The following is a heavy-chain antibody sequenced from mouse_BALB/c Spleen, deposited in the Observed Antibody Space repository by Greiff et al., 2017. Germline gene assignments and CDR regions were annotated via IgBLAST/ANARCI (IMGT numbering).Heavy chain of an antibody. Sequence: QVQLQQPGAELVRPGASVKLSCKASGYTFTSYWINWVKQRPGQGLEWIGNIYPSDSYTNYNQKFKDKATLTVDKSSSTAYMQLSSPTSEDSAVYYCTRSGYDYGQGFDVWGAGTTVTVSS. CDR2: IYPSDSYT. CDR1: GYTFTSYW. V-gene: IGHV1-69*02. CDR3: TRSGYDYGQGFDV. D-gene: IGHD2-4*01. J-gene: IGHJ1*01.